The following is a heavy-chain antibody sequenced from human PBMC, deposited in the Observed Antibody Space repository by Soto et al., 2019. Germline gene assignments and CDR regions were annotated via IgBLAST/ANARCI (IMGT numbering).Heavy chain of an antibody. D-gene: IGHD3-9*01. J-gene: IGHJ4*02. CDR1: GYTFTSYG. Sequence: ASVKVSCKASGYTFTSYGISWVRQAPGQGLEWMGWISAYNGNTNYAQKLQGRVTMTTDTSTSTAYMELRSLKASDSAMYYCARRRRDILTGSPGTLDYWGQGTLVTVSS. V-gene: IGHV1-18*01. CDR2: ISAYNGNT. CDR3: ARRRRDILTGSPGTLDY.